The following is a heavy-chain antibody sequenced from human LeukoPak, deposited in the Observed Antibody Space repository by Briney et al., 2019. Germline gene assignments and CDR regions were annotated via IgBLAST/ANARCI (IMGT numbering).Heavy chain of an antibody. D-gene: IGHD4-17*01. J-gene: IGHJ4*02. CDR3: ARVNYPTVTTGYDYFDY. CDR1: GFTFSSYW. CDR2: IKQDGSEK. V-gene: IGHV3-7*01. Sequence: PEGSLRLSCAASGFTFSSYWMSWVRQAPGKGLEWVANIKQDGSEKYYVDSVKGRFTISRDNAKNSLYLQMNSLRAEDTAVYYCARVNYPTVTTGYDYFDYWGQGTLVTVSS.